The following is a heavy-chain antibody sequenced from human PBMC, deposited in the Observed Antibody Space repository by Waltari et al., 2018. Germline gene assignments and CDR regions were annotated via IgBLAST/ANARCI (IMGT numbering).Heavy chain of an antibody. CDR1: GFTFSTYG. CDR3: AKGWGGTGAFDV. V-gene: IGHV3-30*02. D-gene: IGHD2-21*01. CDR2: MRYDGSNK. J-gene: IGHJ3*01. Sequence: QVLLVESGGGVVQPGGSLRLSCAASGFTFSTYGMYWVRQAPGEGVEGVSGMRYDGSNKYYADCVKGRCTISRDNSKNALYLQMNSLRIEDTAVYYCAKGWGGTGAFDVWGQGTMISVSS.